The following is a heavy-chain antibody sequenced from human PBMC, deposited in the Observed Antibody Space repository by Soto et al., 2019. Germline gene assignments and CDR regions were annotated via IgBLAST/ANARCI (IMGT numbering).Heavy chain of an antibody. J-gene: IGHJ4*02. D-gene: IGHD4-17*01. CDR1: VFTFSGYA. Sequence: EVQLLESGGDLVQPVRSLRLSCAASVFTFSGYAMSWVRQAPGKGLEWVSVIHGGGNSAYYADSVKGRFTISRDNSKNPLYLQMSSLRGEDTAVYYCAMNRARVTTSWHFDYWGQGTLVTVSS. CDR2: IHGGGNSA. V-gene: IGHV3-23*01. CDR3: AMNRARVTTSWHFDY.